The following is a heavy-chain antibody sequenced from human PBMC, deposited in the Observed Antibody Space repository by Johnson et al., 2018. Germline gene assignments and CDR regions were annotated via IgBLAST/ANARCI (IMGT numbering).Heavy chain of an antibody. V-gene: IGHV3-33*01. J-gene: IGHJ2*01. CDR3: ARGLGGSSSGYFDL. D-gene: IGHD3-16*01. CDR2: IWYDGSNK. Sequence: VQLLESGGGLVQPGRSLRLSCAASGFTFSSYGMHWVRQAPGKGLEWVAVIWYDGSNKEYVESVKGRFTISRDNSKNTLYLQMNSVRAEDTAVYYCARGLGGSSSGYFDLWGRGTLVTVSP. CDR1: GFTFSSYG.